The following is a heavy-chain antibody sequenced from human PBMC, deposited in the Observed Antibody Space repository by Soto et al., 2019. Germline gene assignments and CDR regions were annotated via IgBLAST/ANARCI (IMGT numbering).Heavy chain of an antibody. Sequence: QVQLVQSGAEVKKPGSSVKVSCKASGGTFRSYAFSWVRQAPGQGLEWMGGIIPIFGPANYAQNFQGRVTITADKSTSTAYMELSSLRSEDTAVYYCASVRAAGTQWFDPWGQGTLVTVSS. CDR2: IIPIFGPA. J-gene: IGHJ5*02. CDR1: GGTFRSYA. CDR3: ASVRAAGTQWFDP. D-gene: IGHD6-13*01. V-gene: IGHV1-69*06.